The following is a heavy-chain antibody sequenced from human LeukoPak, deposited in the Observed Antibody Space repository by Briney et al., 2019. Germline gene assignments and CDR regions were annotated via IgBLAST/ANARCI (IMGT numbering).Heavy chain of an antibody. D-gene: IGHD2-15*01. CDR2: IIPILGIA. V-gene: IGHV1-69*04. CDR3: ARDGEYCSGGSCREYFQH. J-gene: IGHJ1*01. CDR1: GGTFSSYP. Sequence: ASVKVSCKASGGTFSSYPISWVRQAPGQGLEWMGRIIPILGIANYAQKFQGRVTITADKSTSTAYMELSSLRSEDTAVYYCARDGEYCSGGSCREYFQHWGQGTLVTVSS.